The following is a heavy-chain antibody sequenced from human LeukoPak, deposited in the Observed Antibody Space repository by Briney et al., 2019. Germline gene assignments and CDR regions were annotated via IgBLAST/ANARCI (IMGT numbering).Heavy chain of an antibody. CDR1: GYTFTSYG. CDR3: ARDILTMGRGVPTGGVD. CDR2: ISAYNGNT. D-gene: IGHD3-10*01. V-gene: IGHV1-18*01. Sequence: ASVKVSCKASGYTFTSYGISWVRQAPGQGLEWMGWISAYNGNTNYAQKLQGRVTMTTDTSTSTAYMELSSLRSEDTAVYYCARDILTMGRGVPTGGVDWGQGTLVTVSS. J-gene: IGHJ4*02.